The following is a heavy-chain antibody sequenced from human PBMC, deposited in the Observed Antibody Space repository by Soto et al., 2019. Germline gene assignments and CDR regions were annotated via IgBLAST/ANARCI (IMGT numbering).Heavy chain of an antibody. CDR3: ARDPREYYFDY. CDR1: GFAFSNSW. CDR2: MKEGGTEI. J-gene: IGHJ4*02. Sequence: GGSLRLSCAASGFAFSNSWMSWVRQAPGKGLEWVANMKEGGTEIWYMDSVKGRFTISRDNAKNSLYLQMNNLRAEDTAVYYCARDPREYYFDYWGQGTLVTVSS. V-gene: IGHV3-7*03.